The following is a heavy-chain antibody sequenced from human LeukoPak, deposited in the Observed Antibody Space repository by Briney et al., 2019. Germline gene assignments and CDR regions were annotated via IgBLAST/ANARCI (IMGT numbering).Heavy chain of an antibody. J-gene: IGHJ1*01. D-gene: IGHD2-2*01. CDR2: IYTSGST. CDR3: ARGPTLVPAAPPVEYFQH. V-gene: IGHV4-61*02. CDR1: GGSISSGSYY. Sequence: SQTLSLTCTVSGGSISSGSYYWSWIPQPAGKGLEWIGRIYTSGSTNYNPSLKSRVTISVDTSKNQFSLKLSSVTAADTAVYYCARGPTLVPAAPPVEYFQHWGQGTLVTVSS.